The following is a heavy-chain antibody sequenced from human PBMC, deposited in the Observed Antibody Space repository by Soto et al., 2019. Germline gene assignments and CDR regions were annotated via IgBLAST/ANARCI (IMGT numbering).Heavy chain of an antibody. J-gene: IGHJ3*02. CDR1: GYTFPSYG. CDR3: ARLIRLHLGELWDAFDI. CDR2: IRAYNGNT. Sequence: QVQLVQSGAEVKKPGASVKVSCKASGYTFPSYGISWVRQAPGQGLEWMGWIRAYNGNTNYAQKLQGRVTMTTDTSTSTAYMELRSLRSDDTAVYYCARLIRLHLGELWDAFDIWGQGTMVTVSS. D-gene: IGHD3-16*01. V-gene: IGHV1-18*01.